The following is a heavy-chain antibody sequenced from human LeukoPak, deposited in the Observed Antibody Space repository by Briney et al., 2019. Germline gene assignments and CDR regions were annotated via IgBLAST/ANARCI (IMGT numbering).Heavy chain of an antibody. CDR3: ANLSPNFDWLLLVRGYFDY. CDR2: ISGSGGST. D-gene: IGHD3-9*01. Sequence: GGSLRLSCAASGFTFSSYAMSWVRQAPGKGLEWVSAISGSGGSTYYADSVKGRFTISRDNSKNTLYLQMNSLRAEDTAVYYCANLSPNFDWLLLVRGYFDYWGQGTLVTVSS. J-gene: IGHJ4*02. CDR1: GFTFSSYA. V-gene: IGHV3-23*01.